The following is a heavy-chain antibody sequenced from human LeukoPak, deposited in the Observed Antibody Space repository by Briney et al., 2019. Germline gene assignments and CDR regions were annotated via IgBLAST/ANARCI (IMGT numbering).Heavy chain of an antibody. D-gene: IGHD1-26*01. V-gene: IGHV3-48*04. J-gene: IGHJ4*02. Sequence: GGSLRLSCAASGFTFSSYSTNWVRQAPGKGLEWVSFISSSSSTIYYADSVKGRFTISRGNAKNSLYLQMNSLRGEDTAVYYCARDRGSGTYGLDCWGQGVQVTVSS. CDR3: ARDRGSGTYGLDC. CDR2: ISSSSSTI. CDR1: GFTFSSYS.